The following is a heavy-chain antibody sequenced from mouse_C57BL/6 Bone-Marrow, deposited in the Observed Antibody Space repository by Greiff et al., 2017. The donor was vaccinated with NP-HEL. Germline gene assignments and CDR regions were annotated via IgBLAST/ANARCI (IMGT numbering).Heavy chain of an antibody. CDR1: GFSLTSYG. D-gene: IGHD1-1*01. J-gene: IGHJ4*01. V-gene: IGHV2-6-1*01. Sequence: VKLVESGPGLVAPSQSLSITCTVSGFSLTSYGVHWVRQPPGKGLEWLVVIWSDGSTTYNSALKSRLSISKDNSKSQVFLKMNSLQTDDTAMYYCARHTSTVVATYAMDYWGQGTSVTVSS. CDR3: ARHTSTVVATYAMDY. CDR2: IWSDGST.